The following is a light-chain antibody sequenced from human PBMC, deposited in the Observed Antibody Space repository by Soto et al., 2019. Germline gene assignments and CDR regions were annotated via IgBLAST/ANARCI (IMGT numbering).Light chain of an antibody. CDR3: SSYTTSTTIV. CDR2: QVS. J-gene: IGLJ2*01. Sequence: QSALTQPASVSGPPGQSITISCTGTSSDVGHYNYVSWYQQHPGKAPKLMIYQVSNRPSGVSNRFSGSKSGSTASLTISGLQAEDEADYYCSSYTTSTTIVFGGGTKLTVL. CDR1: SSDVGHYNY. V-gene: IGLV2-14*01.